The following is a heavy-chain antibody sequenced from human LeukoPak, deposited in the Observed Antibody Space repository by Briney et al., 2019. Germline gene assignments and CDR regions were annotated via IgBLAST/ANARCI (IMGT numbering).Heavy chain of an antibody. D-gene: IGHD3-10*01. Sequence: PSETLSLTCAVYGGSFSGYYWSWIRQPPGKGLEWIGEINHSGSTNYNPSLKSRVTISVDTSKNQFSLKLSSVTAADTAVYYCARGGLPWFGLSRYYFDYWGQGTLVTVSS. CDR2: INHSGST. V-gene: IGHV4-34*01. J-gene: IGHJ4*02. CDR3: ARGGLPWFGLSRYYFDY. CDR1: GGSFSGYY.